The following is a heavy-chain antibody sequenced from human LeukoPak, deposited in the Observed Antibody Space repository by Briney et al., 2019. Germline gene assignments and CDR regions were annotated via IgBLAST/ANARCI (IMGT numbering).Heavy chain of an antibody. CDR1: RYTFTGYY. Sequence: GASVTVSCKASRYTFTGYYMHWVRQAPGQGLEWMGWINPNSGGTDYAQKFQGRVTITADKSTSTAYMELSSLRSEDTAVYYCARQRSSVVVVVNNWFDPWGQGTLVTVSS. CDR2: INPNSGGT. D-gene: IGHD2-15*01. J-gene: IGHJ5*02. CDR3: ARQRSSVVVVVNNWFDP. V-gene: IGHV1-2*02.